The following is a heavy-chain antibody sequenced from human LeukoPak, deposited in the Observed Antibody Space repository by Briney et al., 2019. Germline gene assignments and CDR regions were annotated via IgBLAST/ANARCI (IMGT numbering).Heavy chain of an antibody. Sequence: TETLSLTCAVYGGSFSGYNWNWIRQPPGEGLEWIGEVNHSGDTHQNPSLKGRHTISVDTSKKEFSLKVSSVTAADTAVYYCARGGYCSGGSCYDREVFDSWGQGTLVTVSS. D-gene: IGHD2-15*01. CDR1: GGSFSGYN. CDR2: VNHSGDT. V-gene: IGHV4-34*01. J-gene: IGHJ4*02. CDR3: ARGGYCSGGSCYDREVFDS.